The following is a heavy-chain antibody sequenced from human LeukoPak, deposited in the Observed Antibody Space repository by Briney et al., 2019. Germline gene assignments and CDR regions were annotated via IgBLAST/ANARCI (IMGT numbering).Heavy chain of an antibody. V-gene: IGHV3-23*01. J-gene: IGHJ4*02. CDR2: ISGSGGST. CDR3: AKAYGSGSYYHFDY. CDR1: GFTFSSHA. Sequence: PGGSLRLSCAASGFTFSSHAMSWVRQAPGKGLEWVSHISGSGGSTYYADSVKGRFTISRDNSKNTLYLQMNSLRAKDTAVYYCAKAYGSGSYYHFDYWGQGTLVTVSS. D-gene: IGHD3-10*01.